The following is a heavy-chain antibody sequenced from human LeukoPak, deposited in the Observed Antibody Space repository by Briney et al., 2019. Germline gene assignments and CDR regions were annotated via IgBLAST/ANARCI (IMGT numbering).Heavy chain of an antibody. Sequence: PSETLSLTWAVYGGSFSGYYWSSIRPPPGKGLEWSGEINHSGSTNSNPSLNSLVTISVDTSKNPFSLRRSSVSPACTSVSYSGRGWGYMDVWGRGTTVTVSS. CDR1: GGSFSGYY. D-gene: IGHD3-16*01. J-gene: IGHJ6*03. CDR3: GRGWGYMDV. V-gene: IGHV4-34*01. CDR2: INHSGST.